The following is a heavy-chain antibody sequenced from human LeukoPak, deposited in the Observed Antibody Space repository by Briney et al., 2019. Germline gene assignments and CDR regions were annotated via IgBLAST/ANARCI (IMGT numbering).Heavy chain of an antibody. CDR2: ISWNSGSI. CDR3: SKETYDSYCYYLSTEFDC. V-gene: IGHV3-9*01. Sequence: PGRSLRLSCAASGFTFDDYAIHWVRQAPGKGLEWVSCISWNSGSIGYADTVKGRFTISRDNAKNSLYLQMNSLRAEHTALYYCSKETYDSYCYYLSTEFDCWGQGTLVIVSS. J-gene: IGHJ4*02. D-gene: IGHD3-22*01. CDR1: GFTFDDYA.